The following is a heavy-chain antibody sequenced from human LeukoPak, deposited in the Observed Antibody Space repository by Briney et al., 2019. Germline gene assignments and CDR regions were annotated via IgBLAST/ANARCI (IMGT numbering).Heavy chain of an antibody. CDR1: GGSISSYY. CDR2: IYYSGST. CDR3: ARVEYSSSWWKGFDP. Sequence: SSETLSLTCTVSGGSISSYYWCWIRQPPAQGLEWVGYIYYSGSTNYNPSLKSRVTISVDTSKNQFSLKLSSVTAADTAVYYCARVEYSSSWWKGFDPWGQGTLVTVSS. V-gene: IGHV4-59*01. D-gene: IGHD6-13*01. J-gene: IGHJ5*02.